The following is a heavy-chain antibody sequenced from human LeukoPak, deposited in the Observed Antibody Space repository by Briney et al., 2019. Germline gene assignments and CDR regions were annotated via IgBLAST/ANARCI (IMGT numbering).Heavy chain of an antibody. CDR3: ARRDGYDFDY. V-gene: IGHV3-33*01. J-gene: IGHJ4*02. D-gene: IGHD5-24*01. CDR1: GFTFSRYG. Sequence: PGGSLGLSCAASGFTFSRYGMHRVRQAPGKGLEWVAVIWYDGTNKYYADSVKGRFTISRDNSKNTLYLQMNSLSAEDTAVYYCARRDGYDFDYWGQGTLVTVSS. CDR2: IWYDGTNK.